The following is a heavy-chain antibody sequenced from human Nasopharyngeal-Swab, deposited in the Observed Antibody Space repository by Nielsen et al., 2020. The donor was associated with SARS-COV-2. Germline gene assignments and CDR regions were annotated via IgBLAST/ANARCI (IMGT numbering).Heavy chain of an antibody. CDR3: AVGRYCSSTSCGGYYYYMDV. Sequence: GSLRLSCTVSGGSISSYYWSWIRQPPGKGLAWIGYIYYSGSTNYNPSLKSRVTISVDTSKNQFSLKLSSVTAADTAVYYCAVGRYCSSTSCGGYYYYMDVWGKGTTVTVSS. D-gene: IGHD2-2*01. CDR1: GGSISSYY. V-gene: IGHV4-59*01. CDR2: IYYSGST. J-gene: IGHJ6*03.